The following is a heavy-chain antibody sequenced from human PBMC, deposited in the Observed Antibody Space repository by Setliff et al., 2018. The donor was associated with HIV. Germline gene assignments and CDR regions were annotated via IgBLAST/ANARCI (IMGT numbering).Heavy chain of an antibody. D-gene: IGHD3-9*01. Sequence: TGGSLRLSCSVSGFTFSDNYMGWIRLAPGKGLEWISSISHSSSPRHYADSVKGRFTISRDNAKNSLYLEMNRLRADDTAVYFCARVITVLRSSDWSYYFDYWGQGTLVTVSS. V-gene: IGHV3-11*01. J-gene: IGHJ4*02. CDR2: ISHSSSPR. CDR3: ARVITVLRSSDWSYYFDY. CDR1: GFTFSDNY.